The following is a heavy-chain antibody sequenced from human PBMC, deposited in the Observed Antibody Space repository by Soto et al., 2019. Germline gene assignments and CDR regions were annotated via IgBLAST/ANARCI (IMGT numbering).Heavy chain of an antibody. CDR2: ISYDGSNK. D-gene: IGHD4-17*01. CDR1: GFTFSSYA. V-gene: IGHV3-30-3*01. Sequence: GGSLRLSCAASGFTFSSYAMHWVRQAPGKGLEWVAVISYDGSNKYYADSVKGRFTISRDNSKNTLYLQMNSLRAEDTAVYYRARDRAVSTYYYYYGMDVWGQGTTVTVSS. J-gene: IGHJ6*02. CDR3: ARDRAVSTYYYYYGMDV.